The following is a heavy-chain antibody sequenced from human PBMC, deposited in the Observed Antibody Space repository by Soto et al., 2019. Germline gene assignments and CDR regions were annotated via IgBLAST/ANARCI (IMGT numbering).Heavy chain of an antibody. Sequence: SETLSLTCTVSGGSIDNYYWSWIRQPPGKGLEWIGYIYYSGSTKYNPSLKSRVTISADTSKNQFFLKLSSVTTADTAVYYCARGWIRYFDWPPGFDPWGQGTRVTVSS. D-gene: IGHD3-9*01. J-gene: IGHJ5*02. CDR3: ARGWIRYFDWPPGFDP. CDR1: GGSIDNYY. V-gene: IGHV4-59*01. CDR2: IYYSGST.